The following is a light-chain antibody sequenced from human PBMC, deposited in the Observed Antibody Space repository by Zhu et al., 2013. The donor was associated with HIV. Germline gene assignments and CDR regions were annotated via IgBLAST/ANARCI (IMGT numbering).Light chain of an antibody. J-gene: IGKJ3*01. CDR1: QSVSSN. Sequence: EIVMTQSPATLSVSPGERATLSCRASQSVSSNLAWYQQKPGQAPRLLIYGASTRATGIPARFSGSGSGTDFTLTISSLQLEDFATYYCQQTYSAPFTFGPRDQGGHQT. CDR3: QQTYSAPFT. CDR2: GAS. V-gene: IGKV3-15*01.